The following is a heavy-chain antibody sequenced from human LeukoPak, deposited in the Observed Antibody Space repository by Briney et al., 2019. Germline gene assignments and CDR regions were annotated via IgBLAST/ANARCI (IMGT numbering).Heavy chain of an antibody. J-gene: IGHJ4*02. CDR2: IIPIIGTI. V-gene: IGHV1-69*13. CDR1: GCTFSSYA. Sequence: ASVKLSCTASGCTFSSYAISWVRQAPGQGLEWMGGIIPIIGTINYAQKFKGRVTISGDESTNTAYLQMSSLRAEDTAVYYCARAGRYYYDSSGYSYFDYWGQGTLVTVSS. CDR3: ARAGRYYYDSSGYSYFDY. D-gene: IGHD3-22*01.